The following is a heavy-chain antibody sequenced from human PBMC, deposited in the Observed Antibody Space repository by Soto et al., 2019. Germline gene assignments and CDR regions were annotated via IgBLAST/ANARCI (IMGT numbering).Heavy chain of an antibody. J-gene: IGHJ4*02. D-gene: IGHD5-12*01. CDR2: IYYSGST. V-gene: IGHV4-31*03. CDR1: GGSISSGKYY. Sequence: QVQLQESGPGLVKPSQTLSLTCTVSGGSISSGKYYWSWIRQHPGKGLEWIGYIYYSGSTYYNPSLKSRVTISVDTSKKQFSLKLSSVTAADTAVYYCARDRDGYTHFDYWGQGTLVTVSS. CDR3: ARDRDGYTHFDY.